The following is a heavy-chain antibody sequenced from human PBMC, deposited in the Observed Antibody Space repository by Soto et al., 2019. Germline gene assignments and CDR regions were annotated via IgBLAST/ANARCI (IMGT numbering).Heavy chain of an antibody. CDR1: GFTFSSYW. CDR3: ARVGCSSTSCYLYWYFDL. J-gene: IGHJ2*01. V-gene: IGHV3-7*01. D-gene: IGHD2-2*01. CDR2: IKQDGSEK. Sequence: PGGSLRLSCAASGFTFSSYWMSWVRQAPGKGLEWVANIKQDGSEKYYVDSVKGRFTISRDNAKNSLYLQMNSLRAEDTAVYYCARVGCSSTSCYLYWYFDLWGRGTLVTAPQ.